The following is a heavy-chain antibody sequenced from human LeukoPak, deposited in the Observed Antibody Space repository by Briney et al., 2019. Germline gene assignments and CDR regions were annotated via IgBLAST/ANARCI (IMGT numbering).Heavy chain of an antibody. CDR3: ARHLYDSSGFETFDY. CDR2: IYYSGST. CDR1: GGSISSSSYY. D-gene: IGHD3-22*01. Sequence: SETLSLTCTVSGGSISSSSYYWGWIRQPPGKGLEWIGSIYYSGSTYYNPSLKSRVTISVDTSKNQFSLKLSSVTAAGAAVYYCARHLYDSSGFETFDYWGQGTLVTVSS. J-gene: IGHJ4*02. V-gene: IGHV4-39*01.